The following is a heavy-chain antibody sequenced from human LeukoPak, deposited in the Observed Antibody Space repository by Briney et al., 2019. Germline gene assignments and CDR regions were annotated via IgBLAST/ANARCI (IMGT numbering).Heavy chain of an antibody. Sequence: PSETLSLTCSVSGGSISSGGFYWAWIRQPPGRGLEWIGSVYYSGATYYSPSLKGRVTISVDTSKNQFSLTLSSVTAADTAVYYCARTAGVAVAGSRQYFDYWGQGTLVTVSS. CDR1: GGSISSGGFY. CDR2: VYYSGAT. V-gene: IGHV4-39*01. CDR3: ARTAGVAVAGSRQYFDY. D-gene: IGHD6-19*01. J-gene: IGHJ4*02.